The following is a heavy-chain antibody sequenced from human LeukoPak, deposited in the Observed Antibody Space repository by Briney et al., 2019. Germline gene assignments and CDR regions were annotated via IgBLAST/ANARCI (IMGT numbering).Heavy chain of an antibody. V-gene: IGHV5-51*01. D-gene: IGHD3-16*01. CDR3: ARPHRPANYYDGPQSAFDI. Sequence: GESLKISCKGSGYSFTNYWIAWVRQMPGKGLEWLGVIHPGNSDTTYSPSFQGQVTISADRSISTAYLQWSSLKASDTAKYYCARPHRPANYYDGPQSAFDIWGQGTILTVSS. CDR2: IHPGNSDT. CDR1: GYSFTNYW. J-gene: IGHJ3*02.